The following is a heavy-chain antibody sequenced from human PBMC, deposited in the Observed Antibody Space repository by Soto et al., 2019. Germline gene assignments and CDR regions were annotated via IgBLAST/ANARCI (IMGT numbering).Heavy chain of an antibody. CDR2: IYYSGST. V-gene: IGHV4-39*01. CDR3: ARLGYCSGGSCRGPYFDY. Sequence: SETLSLTCTVSNGSINSSSYYWGWIRQPPGKGLEWIGSIYYSGSTYYNPSLKSRVTISVDTSKNQFSLKLSSVTAADTAVYYCARLGYCSGGSCRGPYFDYWGQGTLVTVSS. J-gene: IGHJ4*02. CDR1: NGSINSSSYY. D-gene: IGHD2-15*01.